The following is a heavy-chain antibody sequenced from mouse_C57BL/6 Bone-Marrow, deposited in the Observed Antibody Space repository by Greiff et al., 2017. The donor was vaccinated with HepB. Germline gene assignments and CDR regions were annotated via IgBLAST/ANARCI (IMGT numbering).Heavy chain of an antibody. CDR3: TTDYGSSYYFGY. D-gene: IGHD1-1*01. CDR2: ISDGGSYT. CDR1: GFTFSSYA. V-gene: IGHV5-4*03. J-gene: IGHJ2*01. Sequence: EVKLVESGGGLVKPGGSLKLSFAASGFTFSSYAMSWVRQTPEKRLEWVATISDGGSYTYYPDNIKGRFTISRDNAKNNLYLQMSNLKSEDTAMYYCTTDYGSSYYFGYWGQGTTLTASS.